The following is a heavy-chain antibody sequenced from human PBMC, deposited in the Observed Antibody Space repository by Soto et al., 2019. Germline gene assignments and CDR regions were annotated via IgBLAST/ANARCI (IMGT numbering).Heavy chain of an antibody. V-gene: IGHV3-74*01. CDR1: GFSFSSSW. Sequence: EVQLVESGGDLVQPGGSLRLSCAASGFSFSSSWVHWVRQAPGEGLMWVSRINGDGSTINYADSVKGRFTTSRDNAKNTLYLQMNSLIAEDTAVYYCSRAGYYRFDYWGQGTLVTVSS. CDR2: INGDGSTI. CDR3: SRAGYYRFDY. J-gene: IGHJ4*02. D-gene: IGHD1-26*01.